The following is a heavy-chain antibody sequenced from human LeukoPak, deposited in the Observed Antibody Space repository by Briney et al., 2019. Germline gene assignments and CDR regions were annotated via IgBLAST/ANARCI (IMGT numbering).Heavy chain of an antibody. D-gene: IGHD3-9*01. V-gene: IGHV3-53*01. Sequence: PGGSLRLSCAASGFTVSTNYMSWVRQAPGKGLEWVSVIYSGGSTYYADSVKGRFTISRDNSKNTLYLQMNSLRAEDTAVYYCAREGYDILTGYYSDYWGQGTLVTVSS. CDR2: IYSGGST. CDR3: AREGYDILTGYYSDY. J-gene: IGHJ4*02. CDR1: GFTVSTNY.